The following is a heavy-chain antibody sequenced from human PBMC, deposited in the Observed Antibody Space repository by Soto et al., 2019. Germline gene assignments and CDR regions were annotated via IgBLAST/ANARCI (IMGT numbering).Heavy chain of an antibody. V-gene: IGHV4-30-4*01. CDR2: IYYSGST. D-gene: IGHD6-6*01. Sequence: PSETLSLTCTVSGGSISSGDYYWSWIRQPPGKGLEWIGYIYYSGSTYYNPSLKSRVTISVDTSKNQFSLKLSSVTAADTAVYYCARGDSSSSWNWFDPWGQGTLVTVPQ. J-gene: IGHJ5*02. CDR3: ARGDSSSSWNWFDP. CDR1: GGSISSGDYY.